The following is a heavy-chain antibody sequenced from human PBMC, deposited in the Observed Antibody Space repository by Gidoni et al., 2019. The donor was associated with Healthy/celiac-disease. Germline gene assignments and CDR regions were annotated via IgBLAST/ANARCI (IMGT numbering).Heavy chain of an antibody. CDR3: AREGCSSTSCYNGPLNWFDP. V-gene: IGHV1-69*06. Sequence: QVQLVQSGAEVKKPGSSVKVSCKASGGTFSSYAISWVRQAPGQGLEWMGGSLPIFGTANDAQKFQGRVTITADKSASTAYMKLSNLGSEDTAVYYCAREGCSSTSCYNGPLNWFDPWGQGTLVTVSS. J-gene: IGHJ5*02. D-gene: IGHD2-2*02. CDR2: SLPIFGTA. CDR1: GGTFSSYA.